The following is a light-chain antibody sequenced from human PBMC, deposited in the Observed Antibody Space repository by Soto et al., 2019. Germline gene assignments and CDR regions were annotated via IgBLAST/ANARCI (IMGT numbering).Light chain of an antibody. CDR3: HQYDSWT. CDR2: GAS. CDR1: QSINSN. J-gene: IGKJ1*01. Sequence: VMTQSPATLSVSPGERATLSCTASQSINSNLAWYQQRPGQAPRLLIYGASSRATGIPDRFSGSGSGTDFTLTISRLEPEDFAVYYCHQYDSWTFGQGTKVDIK. V-gene: IGKV3D-15*01.